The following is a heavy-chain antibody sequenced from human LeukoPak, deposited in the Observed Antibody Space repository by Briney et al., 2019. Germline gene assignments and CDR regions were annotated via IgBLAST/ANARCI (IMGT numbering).Heavy chain of an antibody. D-gene: IGHD3-10*01. CDR3: ARAKLYYYGSGPMDV. Sequence: WRSLRLSCAASGFTFSSYAMHWVRQAPGQGQELVAVISYDGSNKYYADSVKGRFTISRDNSKNTLYLQMNSLRAEDTAVYYCARAKLYYYGSGPMDVWGKGTTVTVSS. J-gene: IGHJ6*04. CDR1: GFTFSSYA. V-gene: IGHV3-30*04. CDR2: ISYDGSNK.